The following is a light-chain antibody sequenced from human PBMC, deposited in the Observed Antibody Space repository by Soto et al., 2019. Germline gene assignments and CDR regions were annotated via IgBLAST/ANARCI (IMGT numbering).Light chain of an antibody. J-gene: IGKJ2*01. V-gene: IGKV1-5*03. CDR2: KAS. CDR3: HQYDAGPYT. Sequence: DIQMTQSPSTLSGSVGDRVTITCRASQTISSWLARYQQKPGKAPKLLIYKASTLKSGVPSRFSGSGSGTEFTLTISSLQSEDFAVYHCHQYDAGPYTFGQGTKVDIK. CDR1: QTISSW.